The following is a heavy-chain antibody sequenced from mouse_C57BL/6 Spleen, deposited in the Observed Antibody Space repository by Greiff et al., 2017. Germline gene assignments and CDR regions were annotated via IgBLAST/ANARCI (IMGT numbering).Heavy chain of an antibody. CDR1: GYTFTDYY. D-gene: IGHD2-2*01. Sequence: QVQLQQSGAELVRPGASVKLSFKASGYTFTDYYINWVKQRPGQGLEWIARIYPGSGNTYYNEKFKGKATLTAEKSSSTAYMQLSSLTSEDSAVYFCARRVYYGYAYAMDYWGQGTSVTVSS. J-gene: IGHJ4*01. CDR3: ARRVYYGYAYAMDY. V-gene: IGHV1-76*01. CDR2: IYPGSGNT.